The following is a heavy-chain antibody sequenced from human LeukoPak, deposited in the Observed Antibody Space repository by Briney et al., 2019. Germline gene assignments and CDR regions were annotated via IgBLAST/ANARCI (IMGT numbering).Heavy chain of an antibody. D-gene: IGHD1-26*01. CDR1: GGSISSYY. CDR3: ARLSQSGATDEYYFDY. CDR2: IYYSGST. J-gene: IGHJ4*02. V-gene: IGHV4-59*01. Sequence: SETLSLTCTVSGGSISSYYWSWIRQPPGKTLEWIGYIYYSGSTNYNPSLRSRVTISVDLSKNQFSLKLSSVTAADTAVYYCARLSQSGATDEYYFDYWGQGTLVTVSS.